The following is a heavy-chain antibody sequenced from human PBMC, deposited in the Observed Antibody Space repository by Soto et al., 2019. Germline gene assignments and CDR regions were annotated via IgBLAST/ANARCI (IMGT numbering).Heavy chain of an antibody. J-gene: IGHJ3*02. D-gene: IGHD3-22*01. CDR1: GGAISSYY. V-gene: IGHV4-59*01. CDR3: ARERAYYYDSSDAFDI. Sequence: SETLSLTCTVSGGAISSYYWSWIRQPPGKGLEWIGYIYYSGSTNYNPSHKSRVTISVDTSKNQFSLKLSSVTAAEAAVYSCARERAYYYDSSDAFDIWGQGTMVTVSS. CDR2: IYYSGST.